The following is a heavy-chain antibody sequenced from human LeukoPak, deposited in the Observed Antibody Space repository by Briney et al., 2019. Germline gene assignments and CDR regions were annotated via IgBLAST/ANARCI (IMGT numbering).Heavy chain of an antibody. CDR3: ARLRPLLDQLLDFALDS. J-gene: IGHJ4*02. D-gene: IGHD4-23*01. CDR1: NGSIRSHF. CDR2: IHYSGST. V-gene: IGHV4-59*11. Sequence: PSETLSLTCTVSNGSIRSHFWTWVRQPPGKGLEWIGYIHYSGSTNYNPSLKSRVSMSLDTSKTQFSLKLTSVTAADTAMFYCARLRPLLDQLLDFALDSWGQGTLVTVSS.